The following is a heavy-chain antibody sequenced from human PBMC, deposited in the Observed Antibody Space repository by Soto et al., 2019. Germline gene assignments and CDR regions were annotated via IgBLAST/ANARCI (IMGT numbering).Heavy chain of an antibody. Sequence: QVQLVHSGAEVKKPGSSVKVSCKASEGTFSSYTISWVRQAPGQGLQWMGRIIPIRGIANYAQKFQGRVTITADKSTSTAYTELSSLRSEDTAVYYCSRDPGVSTVTDFDYWGQGTLVTVSS. CDR2: IIPIRGIA. D-gene: IGHD4-17*01. J-gene: IGHJ4*02. V-gene: IGHV1-69*04. CDR3: SRDPGVSTVTDFDY. CDR1: EGTFSSYT.